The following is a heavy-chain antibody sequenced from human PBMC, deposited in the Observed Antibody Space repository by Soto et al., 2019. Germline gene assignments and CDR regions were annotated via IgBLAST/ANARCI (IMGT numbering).Heavy chain of an antibody. CDR2: INAGNGNT. Sequence: ASVKVSCKASGYTFTSYAMHWVRQAPGQRLEWMGWINAGNGNTKYSRKFQGRVTITRDTSASTAYMELSSLRSEDTAVYYCARDKGYDSSGYYYVSLYYFDYWGQETLVTVSS. D-gene: IGHD3-22*01. V-gene: IGHV1-3*01. CDR3: ARDKGYDSSGYYYVSLYYFDY. J-gene: IGHJ4*02. CDR1: GYTFTSYA.